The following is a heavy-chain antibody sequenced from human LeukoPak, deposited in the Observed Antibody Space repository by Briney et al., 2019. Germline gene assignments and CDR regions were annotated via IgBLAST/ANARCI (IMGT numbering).Heavy chain of an antibody. CDR2: INPNSGGT. Sequence: ASVRVSSKASGYTFTVYYMHWVRQAPGQGLERMGWINPNSGGTNYAQKFQGRVTMTRDTSMSTAYMELSRLRSDDTAVYYCARVPTGERGYYFDYWGQGTLVTVSS. D-gene: IGHD7-27*01. CDR1: GYTFTVYY. V-gene: IGHV1-2*02. CDR3: ARVPTGERGYYFDY. J-gene: IGHJ4*02.